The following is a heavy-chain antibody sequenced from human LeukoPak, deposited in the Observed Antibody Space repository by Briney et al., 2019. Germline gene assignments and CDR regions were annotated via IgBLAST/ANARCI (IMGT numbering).Heavy chain of an antibody. J-gene: IGHJ4*02. D-gene: IGHD6-19*01. Sequence: GGSLRLSCAASGFTFNSYAMYWVRQAPGKGLEWASGIFGSGGSAHYADSVKGRFTISRDNSKNTVYLQMDSLRVEDTAVYYCGKTTTGYSSGRYPGWPVDYWGQGTLVTVSS. V-gene: IGHV3-23*01. CDR3: GKTTTGYSSGRYPGWPVDY. CDR2: IFGSGGSA. CDR1: GFTFNSYA.